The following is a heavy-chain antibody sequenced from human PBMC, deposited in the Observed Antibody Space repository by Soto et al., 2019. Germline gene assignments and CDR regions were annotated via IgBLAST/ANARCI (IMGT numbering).Heavy chain of an antibody. CDR3: ARVTGSGSPKQPVDY. Sequence: GASVKVSCKASGYTFTSYGISWVRQAPGQGLEWMGWVSAYNGNTNYAQKLQGRVTMTTDTSTSTAYMELRSLRSDDTAVYYCARVTGSGSPKQPVDYWGQGTLVTVSS. V-gene: IGHV1-18*01. CDR1: GYTFTSYG. CDR2: VSAYNGNT. D-gene: IGHD2-15*01. J-gene: IGHJ4*02.